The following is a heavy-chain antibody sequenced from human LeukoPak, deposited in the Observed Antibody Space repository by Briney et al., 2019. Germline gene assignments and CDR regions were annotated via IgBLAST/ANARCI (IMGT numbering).Heavy chain of an antibody. CDR2: IYSGGNT. CDR3: ARGPSGYHDY. Sequence: GGSLRLSCVASGFTLSSYAMTWVGPAPGKGLEWVSLIYSGGNTYYADTVKGRFTISRDNSKYTLYLQMNSLGAEDTAVYYCARGPSGYHDYGGQGTLVTVSS. V-gene: IGHV3-66*01. CDR1: GFTLSSYA. J-gene: IGHJ4*02. D-gene: IGHD5-12*01.